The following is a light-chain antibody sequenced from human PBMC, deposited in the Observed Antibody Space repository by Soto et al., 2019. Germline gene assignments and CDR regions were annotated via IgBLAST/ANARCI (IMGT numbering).Light chain of an antibody. CDR2: DAS. CDR1: QSVSSSY. J-gene: IGKJ4*01. Sequence: EIVLTQSPGTLSLSPGERATLSCRASQSVSSSYLAWYQQKPGQAPRLLIYDASSRATGIPDRFGGSGSGTDFTLTISRLEPEDFAVYYCQQYGSSPATFGGGTKV. CDR3: QQYGSSPAT. V-gene: IGKV3-20*01.